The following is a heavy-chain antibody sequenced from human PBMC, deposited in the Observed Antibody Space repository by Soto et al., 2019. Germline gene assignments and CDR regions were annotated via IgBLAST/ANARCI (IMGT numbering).Heavy chain of an antibody. D-gene: IGHD3-3*01. V-gene: IGHV3-66*01. CDR3: ARDTLGGAYDFLH. CDR2: ISSGGST. CDR1: GFTVSNLY. Sequence: EVQLVESGGGLVQPGGSLRLSCAASGFTVSNLYMTWVRQAPGKGLQWVAVISSGGSTYYAYSVKGRFTISRDNSKNTLYLEMNRLRAEDTAVYYCARDTLGGAYDFLHGGQGTLVTVSS. J-gene: IGHJ4*02.